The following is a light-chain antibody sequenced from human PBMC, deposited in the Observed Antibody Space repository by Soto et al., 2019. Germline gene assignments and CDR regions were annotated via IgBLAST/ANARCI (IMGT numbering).Light chain of an antibody. Sequence: QSALAQPRSVSGSPGQSVTISCAGSTNDVGGYDYVSWFQQHPGKAPKVIIYDVTKRPSGVPDRFSGSKSGNTASLTISGRQAEDEADYYCCSFAGNYILVFGGGTKLTVL. CDR3: CSFAGNYILV. CDR2: DVT. V-gene: IGLV2-11*01. J-gene: IGLJ2*01. CDR1: TNDVGGYDY.